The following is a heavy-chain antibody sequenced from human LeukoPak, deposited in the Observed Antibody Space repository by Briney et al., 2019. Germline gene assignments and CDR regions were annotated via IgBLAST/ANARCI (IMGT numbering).Heavy chain of an antibody. D-gene: IGHD2-2*01. CDR1: GFTFSSYG. V-gene: IGHV3-23*01. CDR2: ISGSGGST. J-gene: IGHJ3*02. Sequence: GGSPRLSCAASGFTFSSYGMSWVRQAPGKGLEWVSAISGSGGSTYYADSAKGRFTISRDNSKNTLYLQMNSLRAEDTAIYYCAKGKRDQLLLCAFDIWGQGTMVTVSS. CDR3: AKGKRDQLLLCAFDI.